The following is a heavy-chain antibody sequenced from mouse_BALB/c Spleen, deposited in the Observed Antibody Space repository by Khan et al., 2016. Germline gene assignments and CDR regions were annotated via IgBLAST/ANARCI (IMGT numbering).Heavy chain of an antibody. CDR1: GFSLTNSG. J-gene: IGHJ3*01. CDR2: IWPGGST. V-gene: IGHV2-9*02. CDR3: ARDDQDYDACFAY. D-gene: IGHD2-4*01. Sequence: QVQLKESGPGLVAPSQSLSITCTVSGFSLTNSGVHWIRQPPGKGLEWLGVIWPGGSTDYNSALMSRLSITKDNSQNQVFLKMIRLQTDDTAMYYCARDDQDYDACFAYWGQGTLVIVSA.